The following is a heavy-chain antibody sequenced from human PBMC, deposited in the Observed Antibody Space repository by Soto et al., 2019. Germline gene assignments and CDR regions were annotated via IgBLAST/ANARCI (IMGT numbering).Heavy chain of an antibody. Sequence: SVKVSCKASGGTFSSYAISWVRQAPGQGLEWMGGIIPIFGTANYAQKFQGRVTITADESTSTAYMELSSLRSEDTAVYYCASSRGWYYYDSRGYHNNWFDPLGHGTLITVSS. CDR1: GGTFSSYA. J-gene: IGHJ5*02. D-gene: IGHD3-22*01. CDR2: IIPIFGTA. V-gene: IGHV1-69*13. CDR3: ASSRGWYYYDSRGYHNNWFDP.